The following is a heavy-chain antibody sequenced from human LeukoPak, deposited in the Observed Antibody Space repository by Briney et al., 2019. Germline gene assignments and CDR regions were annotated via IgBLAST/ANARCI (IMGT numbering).Heavy chain of an antibody. CDR3: ARDRNYYYYGMDV. V-gene: IGHV3-48*03. CDR2: ISSSGSTI. J-gene: IGHJ6*04. CDR1: GFTFSSYE. Sequence: PGGSLRLSCAASGFTFSSYEMNWVRQAPGKGLEWVSYISSSGSTIYYADSVKGRFTISRDNAKNSLYLQMNSLGAEDTAVYYCARDRNYYYYGMDVWGKGTTVTVSS.